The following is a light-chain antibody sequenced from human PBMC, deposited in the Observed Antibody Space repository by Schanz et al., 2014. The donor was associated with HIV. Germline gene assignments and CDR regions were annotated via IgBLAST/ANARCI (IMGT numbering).Light chain of an antibody. CDR3: QRYNSYSHT. V-gene: IGKV1-9*01. CDR1: QDVRSY. J-gene: IGKJ2*01. Sequence: IQLTQSPSSLSTSVRDRVTITCRASQDVRSYLAWYQQKPGKAPKLLIYAASTLQSGVPSRFSGSGSGTEFTLTISSLQPDDFATYYCQRYNSYSHTFGQGTKLDIK. CDR2: AAS.